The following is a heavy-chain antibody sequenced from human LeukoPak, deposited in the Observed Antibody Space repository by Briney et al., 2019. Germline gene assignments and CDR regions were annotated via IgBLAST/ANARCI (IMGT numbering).Heavy chain of an antibody. J-gene: IGHJ4*02. Sequence: PGGSLTLSCAASGFTFDDYGMSWVRQAPGKGLEWVSGINWNGGSTGYADSVKGRFTISRDNAKNSLYLQMNSLRAEDTALYYCARYYNWNDQGGYFDYWGQGTLVTVSS. CDR2: INWNGGST. CDR1: GFTFDDYG. CDR3: ARYYNWNDQGGYFDY. V-gene: IGHV3-20*04. D-gene: IGHD1-20*01.